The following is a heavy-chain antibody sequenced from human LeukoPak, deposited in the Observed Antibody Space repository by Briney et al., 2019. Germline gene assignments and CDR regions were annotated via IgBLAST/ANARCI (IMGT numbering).Heavy chain of an antibody. Sequence: ASVKVFCKASGYTFTNYGLSWVRQAPGQGLEWMGWISGYNGNATYTQKLQGRVIMTTDTSTTTAYMDLRSLRSDDTAVYYCARDAGYCSSETCYDDAFDIWGQGTMVTVSS. CDR2: ISGYNGNA. CDR1: GYTFTNYG. V-gene: IGHV1-18*01. D-gene: IGHD2-2*01. J-gene: IGHJ3*02. CDR3: ARDAGYCSSETCYDDAFDI.